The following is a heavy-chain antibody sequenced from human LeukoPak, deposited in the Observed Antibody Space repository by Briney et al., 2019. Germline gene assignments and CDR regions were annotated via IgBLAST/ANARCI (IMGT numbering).Heavy chain of an antibody. V-gene: IGHV3-23*01. CDR1: GFTFTDYA. CDR3: AKQLGYCSDGSCYFPY. CDR2: ISNNGGYT. D-gene: IGHD2-15*01. J-gene: IGHJ4*02. Sequence: GGSLRLSCAASGFTFTDYAMSWVRQAPGKGLEWVSAISNNGGYTYYADSVQGRFTISRDNPKSTLCLQMNSLRAEDTAVYYCAKQLGYCSDGSCYFPYWGQGTLVTVSS.